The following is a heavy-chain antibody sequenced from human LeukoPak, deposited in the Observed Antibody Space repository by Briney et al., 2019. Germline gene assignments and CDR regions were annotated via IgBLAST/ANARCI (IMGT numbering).Heavy chain of an antibody. V-gene: IGHV4-30-4*01. D-gene: IGHD5-12*01. Sequence: TSQTLSLTCTVSGGSISSGDYYWTWIRLAPGKGLEWIGYIRYSGSSYYNPSLKSPITISIDMSKNQLSLKLSSVTAADTAVYYCARDFNGGYGQLDCWGQGTLVTVSS. CDR3: ARDFNGGYGQLDC. CDR2: IRYSGSS. CDR1: GGSISSGDYY. J-gene: IGHJ4*02.